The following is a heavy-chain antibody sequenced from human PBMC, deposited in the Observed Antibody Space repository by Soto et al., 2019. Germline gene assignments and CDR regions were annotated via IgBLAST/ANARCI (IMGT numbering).Heavy chain of an antibody. Sequence: LSLTCTVSGGSISSSSYYWGWIRQPPGKGLEWIGSIYYSGSTYYNPSLKSRVTISVDTSKSQFSLKLSSVTAADTAVYYCARLYDSSGYYYENDYWGQGTLVTAPQ. CDR2: IYYSGST. D-gene: IGHD3-22*01. CDR3: ARLYDSSGYYYENDY. J-gene: IGHJ4*02. V-gene: IGHV4-39*01. CDR1: GGSISSSSYY.